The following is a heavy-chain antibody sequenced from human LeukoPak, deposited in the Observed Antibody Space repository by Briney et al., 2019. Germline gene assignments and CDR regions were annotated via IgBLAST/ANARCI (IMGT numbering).Heavy chain of an antibody. Sequence: SQTLSLTCTVSGGSISSDDYYWSWIRQPPGKGLEWIGYIYYSGTTYNNPSLKSRVTTSVDTSKNQFSLKLSTVTAADTAVYYCARVESRGDYFDSWGQGTLVTVSS. CDR3: ARVESRGDYFDS. J-gene: IGHJ4*02. D-gene: IGHD3-16*01. CDR2: IYYSGTT. CDR1: GGSISSDDYY. V-gene: IGHV4-30-4*01.